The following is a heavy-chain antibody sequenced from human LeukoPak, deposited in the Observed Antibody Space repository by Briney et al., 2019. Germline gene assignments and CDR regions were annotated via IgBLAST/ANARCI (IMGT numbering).Heavy chain of an antibody. CDR1: GFTFSSYS. D-gene: IGHD4-17*01. CDR2: ISRSSSTI. J-gene: IGHJ3*02. CDR3: AREGGYGVGEAFDI. V-gene: IGHV3-48*04. Sequence: PGGSLRLSCAASGFTFSSYSMNWVRQAPGKGLEWVSYISRSSSTIYYADSVKGRFTISRDNAKNSLYLQMNSLRAEDTAVYYCAREGGYGVGEAFDIWGQGTMVTVSS.